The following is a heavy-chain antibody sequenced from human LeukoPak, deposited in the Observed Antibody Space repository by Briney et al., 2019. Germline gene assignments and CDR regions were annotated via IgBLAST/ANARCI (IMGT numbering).Heavy chain of an antibody. V-gene: IGHV3-30*03. CDR2: LSSGGINK. Sequence: GGSLRLSCAASGFTFSTYGIHWVRQAPGKGLEWVGLLSSGGINKHYADSVKGRFIISRDNSMNTLYLQMNSLGDEDMAVYYCAGGPSGYGFMDVWGQGTTVTVSS. J-gene: IGHJ6*02. CDR1: GFTFSTYG. CDR3: AGGPSGYGFMDV. D-gene: IGHD5-12*01.